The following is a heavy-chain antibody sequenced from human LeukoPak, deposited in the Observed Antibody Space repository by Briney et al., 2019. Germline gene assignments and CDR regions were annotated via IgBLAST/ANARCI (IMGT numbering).Heavy chain of an antibody. J-gene: IGHJ5*02. V-gene: IGHV3-48*03. CDR3: ARDYSGWSLDP. D-gene: IGHD5-12*01. CDR2: ISDSGKTR. CDR1: GFTFSSSE. Sequence: GGSLRLSCAAPGFTFSSSEMNWVRQAPGKGLEWVSYISDSGKTRYYADSVKGRFTISRDNAKNSLYLQMNSLRGEDTAVYYCARDYSGWSLDPWGQGTLVTVSS.